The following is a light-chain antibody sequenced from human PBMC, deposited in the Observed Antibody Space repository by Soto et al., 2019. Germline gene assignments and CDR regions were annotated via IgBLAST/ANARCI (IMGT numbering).Light chain of an antibody. CDR2: GNT. Sequence: QSALTQPPSASGSPGQSVTISCTGTTSDIGAYNYVSWYHQRPGKAPKLLIVGNTIRPSGVPDRFSASTSGTSASLAITGLQAEDEGDYYCQSYDSTLSARYVFGTGTKLTVL. J-gene: IGLJ1*01. CDR3: QSYDSTLSARYV. V-gene: IGLV2-8*01. CDR1: TSDIGAYNY.